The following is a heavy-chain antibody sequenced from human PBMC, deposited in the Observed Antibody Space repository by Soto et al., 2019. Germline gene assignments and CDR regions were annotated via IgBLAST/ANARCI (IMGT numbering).Heavy chain of an antibody. Sequence: QVQLQLSGPGLMKPSQTLSLTCAISGASVSSNSAGWNWVRQTPSRGLEWLGRTYYKSKWFNNYAVSVKSRITINPYTSQNQFSLQLYSVTPEDTGVYYCARGSWDDVSGHYYMAVLGKGTTVTVSS. CDR1: GASVSSNSAG. D-gene: IGHD5-12*01. CDR2: TYYKSKWFN. V-gene: IGHV6-1*01. CDR3: ARGSWDDVSGHYYMAV. J-gene: IGHJ6*03.